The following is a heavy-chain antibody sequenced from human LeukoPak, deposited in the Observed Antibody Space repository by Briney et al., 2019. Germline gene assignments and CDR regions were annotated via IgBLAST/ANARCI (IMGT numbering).Heavy chain of an antibody. CDR1: GFTFSSYA. Sequence: PGGSLRLSCAASGFTFSSYAMTWVRQAPGKGLEWVSVISGSSGSTYYADSVTGRFTISRDNSKNTLYLQMNSLRVEDTAVYYCAKGEGYYYDSSGYYSSFDYWGQGTLVTVSS. D-gene: IGHD3-22*01. CDR3: AKGEGYYYDSSGYYSSFDY. CDR2: ISGSSGST. J-gene: IGHJ4*02. V-gene: IGHV3-23*01.